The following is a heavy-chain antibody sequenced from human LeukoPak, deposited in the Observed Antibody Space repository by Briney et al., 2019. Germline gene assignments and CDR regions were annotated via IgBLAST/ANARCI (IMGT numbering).Heavy chain of an antibody. D-gene: IGHD4-17*01. Sequence: SETLSLTCTVSGGSISSYYWSWIRQPPGKGLEWIGYIYYSGSTNYNPSLKSRVTISVDTSKNQFSLKLNSVTAADTAVYHCAREPSTVSAYIWGQGTLVTVSS. V-gene: IGHV4-59*01. CDR2: IYYSGST. J-gene: IGHJ4*02. CDR1: GGSISSYY. CDR3: AREPSTVSAYI.